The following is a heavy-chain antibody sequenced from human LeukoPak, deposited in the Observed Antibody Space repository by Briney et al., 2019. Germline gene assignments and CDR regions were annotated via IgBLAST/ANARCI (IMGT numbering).Heavy chain of an antibody. Sequence: GGSLRLFCAASGFTFSSYWMHWVRQAPGKGLEWVSRVNNDGSATTYADSEKGRFTISRDNAKNTLYLQMSSLRADDTAVYYCVRATAAFDIWGQGTMVTVSP. J-gene: IGHJ3*02. CDR2: VNNDGSAT. CDR1: GFTFSSYW. V-gene: IGHV3-74*01. CDR3: VRATAAFDI. D-gene: IGHD5-18*01.